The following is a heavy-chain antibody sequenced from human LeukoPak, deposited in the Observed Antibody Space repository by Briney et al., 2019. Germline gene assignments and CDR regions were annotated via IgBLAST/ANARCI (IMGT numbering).Heavy chain of an antibody. CDR2: MNPNSGNT. D-gene: IGHD3-22*01. J-gene: IGHJ4*02. V-gene: IGHV1-8*03. Sequence: ASVKVSCEASGYTFTSYDINWVRQATGQGLEWMGWMNPNSGNTGYAQKLQGRVTITRNTSISTAYMELSSLRSEDTAVYYCARVGTYYYDSSGYYLRYWGQGTLVTVSS. CDR3: ARVGTYYYDSSGYYLRY. CDR1: GYTFTSYD.